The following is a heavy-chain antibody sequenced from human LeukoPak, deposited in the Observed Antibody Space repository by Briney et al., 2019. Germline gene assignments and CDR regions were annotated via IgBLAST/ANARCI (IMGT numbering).Heavy chain of an antibody. CDR2: ISAYNGNT. CDR1: GYTFTSYG. J-gene: IGHJ4*02. CDR3: AREGGSGYDFWSGYYTGYSNYFDY. D-gene: IGHD3-3*01. Sequence: GASVKVSCKAAGYTFTSYGIGWVRQAPGQGLEWMGWISAYNGNTNYAQKLQGRVTMTTDTSTSTAYMELRSLRSVDTAVYYCAREGGSGYDFWSGYYTGYSNYFDYWGQGTLVTVSS. V-gene: IGHV1-18*01.